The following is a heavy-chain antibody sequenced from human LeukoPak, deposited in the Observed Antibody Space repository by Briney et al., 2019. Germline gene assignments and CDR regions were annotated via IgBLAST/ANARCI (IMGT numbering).Heavy chain of an antibody. CDR1: GYTFTGYY. D-gene: IGHD6-13*01. CDR3: ARGPSLAAAVWDNWFDP. Sequence: ASVKVSCKASGYTFTGYYMHWVRQAPGQGLEWMGWINPNSGGTNYAQMFQGRVTMTRDTSISTAYMELSRLRSDDTAVYYCARGPSLAAAVWDNWFDPWGQGTLVTVSS. V-gene: IGHV1-2*02. J-gene: IGHJ5*02. CDR2: INPNSGGT.